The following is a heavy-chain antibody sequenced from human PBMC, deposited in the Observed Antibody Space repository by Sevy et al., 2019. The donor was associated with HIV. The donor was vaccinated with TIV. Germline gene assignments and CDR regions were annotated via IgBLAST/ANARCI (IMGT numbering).Heavy chain of an antibody. CDR3: AREGIVVVPAATSYGMDV. CDR1: GFTFSSYS. D-gene: IGHD2-2*01. V-gene: IGHV3-21*01. Sequence: GGSLRLSCAASGFTFSSYSMNWVRQAPGKGLEWVSSISSSSSYIYYADSVKGRFTISGDNAKNSLYLQMNSLRAEDTAVYYCAREGIVVVPAATSYGMDVWGQGTTVTVSS. CDR2: ISSSSSYI. J-gene: IGHJ6*02.